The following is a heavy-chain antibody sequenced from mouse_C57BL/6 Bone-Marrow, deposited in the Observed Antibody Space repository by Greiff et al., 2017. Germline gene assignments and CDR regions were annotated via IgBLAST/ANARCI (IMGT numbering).Heavy chain of an antibody. D-gene: IGHD2-1*01. CDR1: GFTFSDYG. Sequence: EVQVVESGGGLVKPGGSLKLSCAASGFTFSDYGMHWVRQAPEKGLEWVAYISSGSSTIYYADTVKGRFTISRDNAKNTLFLQMTSLRSEDTAVYYCARPGGNYVLLFAYWGQGTLVTVSA. J-gene: IGHJ3*01. CDR3: ARPGGNYVLLFAY. V-gene: IGHV5-17*01. CDR2: ISSGSSTI.